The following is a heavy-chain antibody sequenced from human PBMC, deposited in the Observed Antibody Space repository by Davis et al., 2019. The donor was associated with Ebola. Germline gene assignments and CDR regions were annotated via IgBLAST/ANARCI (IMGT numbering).Heavy chain of an antibody. V-gene: IGHV3-66*01. D-gene: IGHD2-21*01. CDR3: ARSSRYLFVRFDY. CDR1: GFTFSNAW. J-gene: IGHJ4*02. Sequence: GESLKISCVASGFTFSNAWMNWVRQAPGKGLEWVSVIYSGGSTYYADSVKGRFTISRDNSKNTLYLQMNSLRAEDTAVYYCARSSRYLFVRFDYWGQGTLVTVSS. CDR2: IYSGGST.